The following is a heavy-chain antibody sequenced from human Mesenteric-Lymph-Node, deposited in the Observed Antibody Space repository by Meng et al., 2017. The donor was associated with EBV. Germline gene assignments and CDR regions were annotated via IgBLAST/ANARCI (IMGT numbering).Heavy chain of an antibody. Sequence: QIPLKESDPPGGEPIQTLTLTCTFSGFSLSTSGVGVGWIRQHPGKALEWLALIYWDDDKRYSPSLKTRLTITKDTSENQVVLTMTNMDPVDTATYYCAHSDGSSSWYSGVDSWGQGTLVTVSS. CDR2: IYWDDDK. CDR1: GFSLSTSGVG. J-gene: IGHJ4*02. V-gene: IGHV2-5*02. D-gene: IGHD6-13*01. CDR3: AHSDGSSSWYSGVDS.